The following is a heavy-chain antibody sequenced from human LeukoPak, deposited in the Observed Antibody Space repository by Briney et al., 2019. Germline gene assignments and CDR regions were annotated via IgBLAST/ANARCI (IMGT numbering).Heavy chain of an antibody. D-gene: IGHD4-11*01. CDR1: GFTFSSYW. V-gene: IGHV3-7*01. J-gene: IGHJ6*02. Sequence: QAGGSLRLSCAASGFTFSSYWMSWVRQAPGKGLEWVANIKQDGSEKYYVDSVKGRFTISRDNAKNSLYLQMNSLRAEDTAVYYCATTGQYSNYYYYYGMDVWGQGTTVTVSS. CDR2: IKQDGSEK. CDR3: ATTGQYSNYYYYYGMDV.